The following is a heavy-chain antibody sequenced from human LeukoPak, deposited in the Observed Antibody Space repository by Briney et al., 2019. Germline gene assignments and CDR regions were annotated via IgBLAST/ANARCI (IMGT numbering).Heavy chain of an antibody. CDR1: GYTFTIYD. V-gene: IGHV1-8*01. D-gene: IGHD7-27*01. J-gene: IGHJ4*02. CDR2: MSPNSGDT. CDR3: ARGPPNWGYDY. Sequence: GASVKVSCKASGYTFTIYDFNWVRQATGQRPEWMGWMSPNSGDTGYAQKFQDRVTVTRNTSISTAYMELSSLRSDDTAVYYCARGPPNWGYDYWGPGTLVTVSS.